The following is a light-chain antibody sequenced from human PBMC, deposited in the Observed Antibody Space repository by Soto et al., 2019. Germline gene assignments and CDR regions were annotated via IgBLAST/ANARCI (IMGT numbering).Light chain of an antibody. J-gene: IGKJ1*01. CDR3: QQYGSSSWT. Sequence: EIVLTQSPGTLSLSPGKRATLSCRASQSISSSYLAWYQQRPGQAPRLLIYGASSRATGIPDRFSGSGSGTEFTLTISSLQSEDFAVYYCQQYGSSSWTFGQGTKVDIK. V-gene: IGKV3-20*01. CDR1: QSISSSY. CDR2: GAS.